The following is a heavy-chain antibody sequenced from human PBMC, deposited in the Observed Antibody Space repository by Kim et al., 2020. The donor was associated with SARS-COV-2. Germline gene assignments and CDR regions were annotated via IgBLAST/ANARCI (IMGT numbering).Heavy chain of an antibody. J-gene: IGHJ6*02. CDR2: ISAYNGNT. V-gene: IGHV1-18*01. D-gene: IGHD6-13*01. CDR1: GYTFTSYG. Sequence: PSVKVSCKASGYTFTSYGISWVRQAPGQGLEWMGWISAYNGNTNYAQKLQGRVTMTTDTSTSTAYMELRSLRSDDTAVYYCARGPLGSSWTFYYYYGMDVWGQGTTVTVS. CDR3: ARGPLGSSWTFYYYYGMDV.